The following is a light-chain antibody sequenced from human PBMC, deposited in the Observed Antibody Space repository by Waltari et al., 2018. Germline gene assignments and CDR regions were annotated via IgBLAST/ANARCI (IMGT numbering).Light chain of an antibody. V-gene: IGKV4-1*01. CDR3: QQCYSAPYT. CDR2: GAS. Sequence: DIVMTQSPESLAVSLGERATINCKSSQTILHSSNYKNYLAWYQQKPGQPPKLLIYGASTRESGVPDRFSGSGSGTDFTLTISSLQAEDVAVYYCQQCYSAPYTVGQGTKLEIK. J-gene: IGKJ2*01. CDR1: QTILHSSNYKNY.